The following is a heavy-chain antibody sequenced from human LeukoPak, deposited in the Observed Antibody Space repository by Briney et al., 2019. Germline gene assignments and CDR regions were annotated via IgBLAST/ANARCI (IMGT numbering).Heavy chain of an antibody. CDR1: GFTFSDYY. J-gene: IGHJ4*02. CDR2: ISSSGSTI. V-gene: IGHV3-11*04. CDR3: AREGSLGYLDAKIDY. Sequence: GGSLRLSCAASGFTFSDYYMSWIRQAPGKGLEWVSYISSSGSTIYYADSVKGRFTISGDNAKNSLYLQMNSLRAEDTAVYYCAREGSLGYLDAKIDYWGQGTLVTVSS. D-gene: IGHD3-16*02.